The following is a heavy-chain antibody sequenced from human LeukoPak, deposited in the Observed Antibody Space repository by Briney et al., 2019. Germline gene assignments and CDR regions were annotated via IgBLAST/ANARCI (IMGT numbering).Heavy chain of an antibody. CDR1: GFTVSTNY. D-gene: IGHD4-17*01. J-gene: IGHJ4*02. Sequence: HPGGSLRLSCAASGFTVSTNYMSWVRQAPGKGLEWVSLIYSGGGTYYADSVKGRFTIPRDNSRNTLSLQMNSLRVDDTAVYYCARGFRSVTTWGYFDYRGQGALVTVSS. CDR3: ARGFRSVTTWGYFDY. V-gene: IGHV3-66*01. CDR2: IYSGGGT.